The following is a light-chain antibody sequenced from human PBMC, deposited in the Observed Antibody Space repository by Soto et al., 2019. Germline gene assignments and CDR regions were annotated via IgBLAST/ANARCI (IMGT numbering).Light chain of an antibody. CDR3: QQYSSSRT. CDR2: GGS. J-gene: IGKJ1*01. CDR1: QSVSIK. Sequence: EIVMTHSPATLSVSLGEGATLSCRPSQSVSIKLAWYQQKPGQAPRLLIYGGSSRATGIPVRFSGSGSETDFTLTITRLEPEDFAVYYCQQYSSSRTFGQGTKVDIK. V-gene: IGKV3-20*01.